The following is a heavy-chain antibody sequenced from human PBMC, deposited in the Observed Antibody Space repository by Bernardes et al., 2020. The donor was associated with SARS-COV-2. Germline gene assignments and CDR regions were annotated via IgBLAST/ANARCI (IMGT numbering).Heavy chain of an antibody. CDR2: ISGSGGST. CDR1: GFTVSTNY. V-gene: IGHV3-23*01. Sequence: GGSLRLSCAASGFTVSTNYMSWVRQAPGKGLEWVSAISGSGGSTYYADSVRGRFTISRDNSKNTLFLQMNSLRAEDTAVYYCAKEQERRPSGNYYSSPNFDYWGQGTLVTVSS. CDR3: AKEQERRPSGNYYSSPNFDY. J-gene: IGHJ4*02. D-gene: IGHD1-26*01.